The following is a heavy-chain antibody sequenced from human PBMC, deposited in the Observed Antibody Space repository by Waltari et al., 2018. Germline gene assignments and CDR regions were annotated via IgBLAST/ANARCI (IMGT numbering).Heavy chain of an antibody. CDR2: IYTSGST. V-gene: IGHV4-61*02. D-gene: IGHD2-15*01. J-gene: IGHJ4*02. Sequence: QVQLQESGPGLVKPSQTLSLTCTVSGGSISSGSYSWSWIRQPAGKGLEWIGRIYTSGSTNYNPSLKSRVTISVDTSKNQFSLKLSSVTAADTAVYYCAREAPMGYCSGGSCYPFDYWGQGTLVTVSS. CDR3: AREAPMGYCSGGSCYPFDY. CDR1: GGSISSGSYS.